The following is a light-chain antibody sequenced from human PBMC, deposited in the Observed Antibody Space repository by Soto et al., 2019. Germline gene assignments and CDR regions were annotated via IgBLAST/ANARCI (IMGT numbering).Light chain of an antibody. Sequence: QSVLTQPPSASGPPGQSVTISCTGTSRDVGGYKYVSWYQQHPDKAPKLIIFEVSNRPSGISSRFSGSKSGNTASLTISGLQAEDEADYYCASYTSSSTSVIFGRGTQLTVL. V-gene: IGLV2-14*01. CDR2: EVS. CDR1: SRDVGGYKY. J-gene: IGLJ2*01. CDR3: ASYTSSSTSVI.